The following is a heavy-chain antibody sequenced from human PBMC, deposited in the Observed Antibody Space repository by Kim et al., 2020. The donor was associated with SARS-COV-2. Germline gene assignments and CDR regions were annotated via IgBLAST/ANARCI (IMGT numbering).Heavy chain of an antibody. J-gene: IGHJ6*02. CDR3: AKGNGDYYYYGMDV. CDR1: GFTFSSYA. CDR2: IGGSGDIT. D-gene: IGHD1-1*01. Sequence: GGSLRLSCAASGFTFSSYAMSWVRQAPGKGLEWVSGIGGSGDITYSAEYVKGRFTISRDNSKNTLFLQLNSLRAEDTAVYYCAKGNGDYYYYGMDVWGQGTTVAVSS. V-gene: IGHV3-23*01.